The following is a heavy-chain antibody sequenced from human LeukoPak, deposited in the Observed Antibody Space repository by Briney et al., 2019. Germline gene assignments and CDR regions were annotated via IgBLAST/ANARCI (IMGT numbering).Heavy chain of an antibody. CDR3: ARGSGSYSGGMDV. Sequence: GGSLRLSCAASGFTFSRYSKNWVRQAPGKGLEWVSHISSRSSDTYYADSVKGRFTISRDNAKNSLYLQMNSLRAEDTAVYYCARGSGSYSGGMDVWGQGTTVTVSS. D-gene: IGHD3-10*01. CDR1: GFTFSRYS. J-gene: IGHJ6*02. V-gene: IGHV3-21*05. CDR2: ISSRSSDT.